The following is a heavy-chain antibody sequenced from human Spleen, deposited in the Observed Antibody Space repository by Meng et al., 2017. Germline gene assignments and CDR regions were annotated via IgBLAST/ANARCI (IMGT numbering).Heavy chain of an antibody. J-gene: IGHJ6*02. CDR1: RFTFSHYW. CDR2: IKQDGSEK. V-gene: IGHV3-7*04. CDR3: ARGDRNFYYYYGMDV. Sequence: GESLKISCAASRFTFSHYWMTWVRQAPGKGLEWVATIKQDGSEKYYLDSVKGRLAISRDNAKNSLYLQMNSLRAEDTAVYYCARGDRNFYYYYGMDVWGQGTTVTVSS.